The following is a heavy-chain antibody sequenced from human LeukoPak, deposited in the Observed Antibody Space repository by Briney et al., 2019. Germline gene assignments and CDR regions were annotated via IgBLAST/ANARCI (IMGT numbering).Heavy chain of an antibody. Sequence: PSETLSLTCAVYGGSFSGYYWSWIRQPPGKGLEWIGEINHSGSTNYNPSLKSRVTISVDTSKNQFSLKLSSVTAADTAVYYCARHGRRGSGSPIDAFDIWGQGTMVTVSS. CDR2: INHSGST. J-gene: IGHJ3*02. CDR1: GGSFSGYY. D-gene: IGHD3-10*01. CDR3: ARHGRRGSGSPIDAFDI. V-gene: IGHV4-34*01.